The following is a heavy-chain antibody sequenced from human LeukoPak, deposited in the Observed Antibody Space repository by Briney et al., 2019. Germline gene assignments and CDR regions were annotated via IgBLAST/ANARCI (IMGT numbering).Heavy chain of an antibody. J-gene: IGHJ3*02. D-gene: IGHD1-1*01. CDR2: ISASGDVT. CDR3: AKSLFTSATGTGRAFHI. V-gene: IGHV3-23*01. Sequence: PGGSLRLSCAASGFTFSDYYMSWIRQAPGKGLEWVSGISASGDVTFHADPVKGRFTISRDNSKNTLYLQMTSLRAEDTAEYYCAKSLFTSATGTGRAFHIWGQGTMVTVSS. CDR1: GFTFSDYY.